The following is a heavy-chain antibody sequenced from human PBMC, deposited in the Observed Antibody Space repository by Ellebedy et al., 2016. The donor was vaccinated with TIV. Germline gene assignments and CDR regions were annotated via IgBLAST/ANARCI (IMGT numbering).Heavy chain of an antibody. Sequence: GESLKISCAASGFTFSGYWMHWVRQVPGKGLVWLSRINIDGSSTTYADSVKGRFTISRDNAKNMLYLQMNSLRAEDTAVYYCARDVLFGEIWPWGQGTLVTVSS. D-gene: IGHD3-10*01. CDR1: GFTFSGYW. J-gene: IGHJ5*02. V-gene: IGHV3-74*01. CDR2: INIDGSST. CDR3: ARDVLFGEIWP.